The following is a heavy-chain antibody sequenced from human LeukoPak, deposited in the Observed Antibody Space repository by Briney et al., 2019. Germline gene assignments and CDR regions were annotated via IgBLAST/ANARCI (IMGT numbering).Heavy chain of an antibody. Sequence: ASVKVSCKASGYTFTGYYMHWVRQAPGQGLEWMGWINPNSGGTNYAQKFQGGVTMTRDTSISTAYMELSRLRSDDTAVYYCARYYDSSGYYYGGNYFDYWGQGTLVTVSS. CDR2: INPNSGGT. V-gene: IGHV1-2*02. CDR1: GYTFTGYY. CDR3: ARYYDSSGYYYGGNYFDY. D-gene: IGHD3-22*01. J-gene: IGHJ4*02.